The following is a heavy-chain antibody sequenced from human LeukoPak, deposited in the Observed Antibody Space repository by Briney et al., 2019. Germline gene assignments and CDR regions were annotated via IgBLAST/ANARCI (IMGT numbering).Heavy chain of an antibody. CDR3: ARVFHSSGWYSDY. CDR1: GYTFTSYD. Sequence: ASVKVSCKASGYTFTSYDINWVRQATGQGLEWMGWMNPDSGNTGYAQKFQGRVTMTRNTSISTAYMELSSLRSEDTAVYYCARVFHSSGWYSDYWGQGTLVTVSS. V-gene: IGHV1-8*01. D-gene: IGHD6-19*01. J-gene: IGHJ4*02. CDR2: MNPDSGNT.